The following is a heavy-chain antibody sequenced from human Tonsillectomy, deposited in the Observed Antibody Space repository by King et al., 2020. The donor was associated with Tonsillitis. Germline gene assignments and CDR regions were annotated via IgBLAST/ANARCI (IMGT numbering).Heavy chain of an antibody. J-gene: IGHJ3*02. CDR1: GGSISSSDYS. CDR2: IFYSVNT. V-gene: IGHV4-30-4*01. Sequence: QLQLQESGPGLVKPSQTLSLTCNVSGGSISSSDYSWTWIRQPPGKGREWIGYIFYSVNTFYNPSLKSRVTISVDTSRTQFSLRLSSVNAADTAVYYCAISIPAARHQDAFDIWGQGTMVTVSS. D-gene: IGHD2-2*01. CDR3: AISIPAARHQDAFDI.